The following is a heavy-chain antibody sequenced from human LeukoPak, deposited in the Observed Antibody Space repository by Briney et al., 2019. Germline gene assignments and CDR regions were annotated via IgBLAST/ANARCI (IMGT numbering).Heavy chain of an antibody. CDR2: ISSSSSYI. J-gene: IGHJ4*02. V-gene: IGHV3-21*01. CDR3: AKDRKWGHYGFDH. D-gene: IGHD3-10*01. Sequence: GGSLRLSCAASGFTFSSYSMNWVRQAPGKGLEWVSSISSSSSYIYYADSVKGRFTISRDNSKNTLYLEMNSLRVEDTAVYYCAKDRKWGHYGFDHWGQGTLVTVSS. CDR1: GFTFSSYS.